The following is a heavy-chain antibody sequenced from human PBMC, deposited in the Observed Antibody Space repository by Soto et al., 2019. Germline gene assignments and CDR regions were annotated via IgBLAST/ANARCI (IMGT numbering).Heavy chain of an antibody. V-gene: IGHV1-69*01. CDR3: ARGGSYYYDCSGYYYGTRDAFDI. Sequence: QVQLVQSGAEVKKPGSSVKVSCKASGGTFSSYAISWVRQAPGQGLEWMGGIIPIFGTANYAQKFQGRVTITADESTSTAYMELSSLRSEDTAVYYCARGGSYYYDCSGYYYGTRDAFDIWGQGTMVTVSS. CDR1: GGTFSSYA. J-gene: IGHJ3*02. D-gene: IGHD3-22*01. CDR2: IIPIFGTA.